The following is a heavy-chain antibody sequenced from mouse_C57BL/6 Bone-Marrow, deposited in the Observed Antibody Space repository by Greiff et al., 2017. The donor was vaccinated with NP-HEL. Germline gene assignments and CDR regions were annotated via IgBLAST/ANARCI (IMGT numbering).Heavy chain of an antibody. CDR3: ARGDSNY. V-gene: IGHV1-26*01. J-gene: IGHJ3*01. Sequence: VQLQQSGPELVKPGASVKISCKASGYTFTDYYMNWVKQSHGKSLEWIGDINPNNGGTSYNQKFKGKATLTVDKSSSTAYMELLSLTSEDSAVYYCARGDSNYWGQGTLVTVSA. CDR2: INPNNGGT. CDR1: GYTFTDYY. D-gene: IGHD2-5*01.